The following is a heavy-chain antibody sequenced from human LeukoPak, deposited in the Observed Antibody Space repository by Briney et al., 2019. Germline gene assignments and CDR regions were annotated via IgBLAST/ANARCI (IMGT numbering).Heavy chain of an antibody. CDR2: ISYDGTNK. D-gene: IGHD2-2*01. Sequence: GGSLRLSCTTSGFTFGDYYMSWFRQAPGKGLEWVAVISYDGTNKYYADSVKGRFTISRDNSKNTLYLQMNSLRAEDTAVYYCAKVHCSSTSCYPNYYYYYYGMDVWGQGTTVTVSS. CDR1: GFTFGDYY. V-gene: IGHV3-30*18. J-gene: IGHJ6*02. CDR3: AKVHCSSTSCYPNYYYYYYGMDV.